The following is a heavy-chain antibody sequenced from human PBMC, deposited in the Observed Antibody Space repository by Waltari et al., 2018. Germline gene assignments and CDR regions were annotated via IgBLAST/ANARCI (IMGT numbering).Heavy chain of an antibody. J-gene: IGHJ1*01. D-gene: IGHD6-13*01. V-gene: IGHV3-74*01. CDR3: VIGAQHVSNGYASEYFQH. Sequence: ELQLVESGGGLVQPGGSLRLSCAASGFTFSSYWMHWVRQAPWKGLVWGSDINIEVRTTNYADCVDGRFTISRDNAKHTLHLQMDRLRAEETAVYYCVIGAQHVSNGYASEYFQHWGQGTLVTVSS. CDR1: GFTFSSYW. CDR2: INIEVRTT.